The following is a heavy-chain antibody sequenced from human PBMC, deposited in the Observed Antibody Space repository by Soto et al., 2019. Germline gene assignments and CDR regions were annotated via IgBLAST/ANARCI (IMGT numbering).Heavy chain of an antibody. V-gene: IGHV4-61*08. J-gene: IGHJ4*02. Sequence: WETLSLTCTVSGGSSSSGAYYWSWVRQPPGKGLEWIGNIHYNGNTKYNPSLKSRVSMSVDTSKNQFSLRLISVTAADTAKYFCAREGNLGRWLQPLDFWGQGTLVTVS. CDR1: GGSSSSGAYY. CDR2: IHYNGNT. D-gene: IGHD5-12*01. CDR3: AREGNLGRWLQPLDF.